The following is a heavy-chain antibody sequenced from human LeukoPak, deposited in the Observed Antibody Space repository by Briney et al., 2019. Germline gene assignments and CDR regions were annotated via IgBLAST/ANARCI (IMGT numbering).Heavy chain of an antibody. CDR1: GLTFSNYA. CDR3: ARVSSGGNVGPPDY. J-gene: IGHJ4*02. CDR2: ISGSGGST. D-gene: IGHD4-23*01. Sequence: PGGSLRLSCAASGLTFSNYAMSWVRQAPGKGLEWVSAISGSGGSTYYADSVKGRFTISRDNSKSILYLQMNSLRAEDTAVYYCARVSSGGNVGPPDYWGQGTLVTVSS. V-gene: IGHV3-23*01.